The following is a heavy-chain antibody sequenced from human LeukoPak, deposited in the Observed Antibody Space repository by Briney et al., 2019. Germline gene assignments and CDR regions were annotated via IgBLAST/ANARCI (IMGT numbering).Heavy chain of an antibody. CDR2: ISSSSSTI. CDR1: GFTFSSYS. V-gene: IGHV3-48*04. D-gene: IGHD3-10*01. J-gene: IGHJ3*02. CDR3: ARDGYYGSGSYYRGAFDI. Sequence: PGVSLRLSCAASGFTFSSYSMNWVRQAPGKELEWVSYISSSSSTIYYADSVKGRFTISRDNAKNSLYLQMNSLRAEDTAVYYCARDGYYGSGSYYRGAFDIWGQGTMVTVSS.